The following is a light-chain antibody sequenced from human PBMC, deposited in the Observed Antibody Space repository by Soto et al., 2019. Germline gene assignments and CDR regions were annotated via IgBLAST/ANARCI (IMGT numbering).Light chain of an antibody. CDR3: QQRNSRPPYT. CDR2: DAS. Sequence: DIQMTQSPASLSSSPGDRVTISCRASQSVSSYLTWYQQKPGQAPRLLIYDASKWPTGIPSRFSGSGSGTDFTLTISSLQPEDFATYYCQQRNSRPPYTFGQGTKLEIK. J-gene: IGKJ2*01. CDR1: QSVSSY. V-gene: IGKV1-39*01.